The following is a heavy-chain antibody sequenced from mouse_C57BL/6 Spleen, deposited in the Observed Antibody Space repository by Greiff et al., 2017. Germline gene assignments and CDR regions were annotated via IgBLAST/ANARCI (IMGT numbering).Heavy chain of an antibody. V-gene: IGHV14-4*01. J-gene: IGHJ3*01. CDR2: IDPENGDT. CDR3: TLLLGFAY. D-gene: IGHD2-1*01. Sequence: EVQLKESGAELVRPGASVKLSCTASGFNIKDDYMHWVKQRPEQGLEWIGWIDPENGDTEYASKFQGKATITADTSSNTAYLQLSSLTSEDTAVYYCTLLLGFAYWGQGTLVTVSA. CDR1: GFNIKDDY.